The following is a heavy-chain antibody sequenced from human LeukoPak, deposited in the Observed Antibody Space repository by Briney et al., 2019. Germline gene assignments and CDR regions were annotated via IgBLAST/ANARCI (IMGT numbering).Heavy chain of an antibody. CDR3: ARVGIVVVINAFDI. D-gene: IGHD3-22*01. J-gene: IGHJ3*02. CDR2: ISSSSSYI. Sequence: GGSLRLSCAASGFTFSSYSMNWVRQAPGKGLEWVSSISSSSSYIYYADSVKGRFTTSRDNAKNSLYLQMNSLRAEDTAVYYCARVGIVVVINAFDIWGQGTMVTVSS. CDR1: GFTFSSYS. V-gene: IGHV3-21*01.